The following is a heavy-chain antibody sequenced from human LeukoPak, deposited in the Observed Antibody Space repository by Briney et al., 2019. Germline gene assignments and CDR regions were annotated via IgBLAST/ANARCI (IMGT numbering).Heavy chain of an antibody. CDR3: ARLISRSSTWEFFDY. Sequence: SETLSLTCSVSGGSISSYHWSWIRQPPGKGLEWIGYMYDSGSTNYNPSLKSRVTISVDMSKNQFSLQLSSVTAADTAVYICARLISRSSTWEFFDYWGQGTLVTVPS. V-gene: IGHV4-59*08. CDR1: GGSISSYH. J-gene: IGHJ4*02. CDR2: MYDSGST. D-gene: IGHD6-13*01.